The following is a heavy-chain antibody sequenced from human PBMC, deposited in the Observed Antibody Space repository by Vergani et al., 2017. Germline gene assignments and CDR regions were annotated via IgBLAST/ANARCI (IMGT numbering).Heavy chain of an antibody. V-gene: IGHV3-33*01. CDR2: IWYDGSNK. Sequence: QVQLVESGGGVVQPGRSLRLSCAASGFTFSSYGMHWVRQAPGKGLEWVAVIWYDGSNKYYADSVKGRFTISRDNSKNTLYLQMNSLRAEDTAVYYCARDTREQWLVHGFDYWGQGTLVTVSS. CDR1: GFTFSSYG. D-gene: IGHD6-19*01. J-gene: IGHJ4*02. CDR3: ARDTREQWLVHGFDY.